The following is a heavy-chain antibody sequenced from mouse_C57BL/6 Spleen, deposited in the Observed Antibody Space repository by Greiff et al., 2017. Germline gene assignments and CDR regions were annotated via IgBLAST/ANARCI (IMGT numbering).Heavy chain of an antibody. D-gene: IGHD3-2*02. V-gene: IGHV1-72*01. CDR1: GYTFTSYW. CDR3: ARVDSSGYGFAY. J-gene: IGHJ3*01. Sequence: VQLQQSGPELVKPGASVKIPCKASGYTFTSYWMHWVKQRPGRGLEWIGRIDPNSGGTKYNEKFKSKATLTVDKPSSTAYMQLSSLTSEDSAVYYCARVDSSGYGFAYWGQGTLVTVSA. CDR2: IDPNSGGT.